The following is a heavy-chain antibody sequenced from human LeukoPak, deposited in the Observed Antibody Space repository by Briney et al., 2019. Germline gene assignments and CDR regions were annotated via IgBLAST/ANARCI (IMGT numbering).Heavy chain of an antibody. CDR3: ARVGYSSSSIDY. Sequence: GGSLRLSCAASGFTFSDYYMSWVRQAPGKGLEWVANIKQDGSEKYYVDSVKGRFTISRDNAKNSLYLQMNSLRAEDTAVYYCARVGYSSSSIDYWGQGTLVTVSS. CDR1: GFTFSDYY. CDR2: IKQDGSEK. D-gene: IGHD6-6*01. V-gene: IGHV3-7*01. J-gene: IGHJ4*02.